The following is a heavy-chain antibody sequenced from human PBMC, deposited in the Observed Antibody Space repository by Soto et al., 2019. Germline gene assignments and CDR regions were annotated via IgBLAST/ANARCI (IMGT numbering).Heavy chain of an antibody. CDR1: GFTFSING. CDR3: FGGWNQGFDY. Sequence: GGSLRLSCLASGFTFSINGMSWVRPAPGKGLEWVSAISGSGGSTYYADSVKGRFTISRDNSKNTLYLQMNSLRAEDTAIYYCFGGWNQGFDYWGQGILVTVSS. D-gene: IGHD6-19*01. J-gene: IGHJ4*02. V-gene: IGHV3-23*01. CDR2: ISGSGGST.